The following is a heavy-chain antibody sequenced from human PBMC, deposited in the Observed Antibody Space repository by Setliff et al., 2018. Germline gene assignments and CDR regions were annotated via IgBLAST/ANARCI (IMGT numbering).Heavy chain of an antibody. V-gene: IGHV3-30*18. J-gene: IGHJ4*02. CDR3: AKEYYYDSSGLDY. CDR2: VSYDGGHK. CDR1: GFTFSTYR. Sequence: GGSLRLSCAASGFTFSTYRMHWVRQAPGKGLEWVSFVSYDGGHKYYVDSVKGRFSISRDNSKNTLYLQMSSLRAEDTAVYYCAKEYYYDSSGLDYWGQGTLVTVSS. D-gene: IGHD3-22*01.